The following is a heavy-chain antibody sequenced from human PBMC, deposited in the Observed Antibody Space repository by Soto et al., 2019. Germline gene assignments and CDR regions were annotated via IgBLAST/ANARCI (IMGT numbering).Heavy chain of an antibody. CDR3: AIDLLGIAAAANGAEDY. V-gene: IGHV3-23*01. Sequence: EVQLLESGGGLVQPGGSLRLSCAASGFTFSSYAMSWVRQAPGKGLEWVSAISGSGGSTYYADSVKGRFTIFRDNSKNTLYLQMNSLRAEDTAVYYCAIDLLGIAAAANGAEDYWGQGTLVTVSS. D-gene: IGHD6-13*01. J-gene: IGHJ4*02. CDR2: ISGSGGST. CDR1: GFTFSSYA.